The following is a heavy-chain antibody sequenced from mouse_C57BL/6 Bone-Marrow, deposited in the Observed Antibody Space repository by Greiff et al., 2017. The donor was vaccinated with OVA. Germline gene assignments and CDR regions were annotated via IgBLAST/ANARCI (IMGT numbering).Heavy chain of an antibody. D-gene: IGHD2-3*01. CDR2: LNPSSGYT. J-gene: IGHJ2*01. CDR1: GYTFTSYT. V-gene: IGHV1-4*01. Sequence: VQLKQSGADLARPGASVKMSCKASGYTFTSYTMHWVKQRPGQGLEWIGYLNPSSGYTKYNQKFKDKATLTADKSASTAYMQLSSLTSEDSAVYYCARDGYYADYWGQGTTLTVSS. CDR3: ARDGYYADY.